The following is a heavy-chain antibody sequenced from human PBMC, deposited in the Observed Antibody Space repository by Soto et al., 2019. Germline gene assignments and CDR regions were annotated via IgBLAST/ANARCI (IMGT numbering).Heavy chain of an antibody. CDR1: GGSINSGGYC. CDR3: SRGILV. D-gene: IGHD5-18*01. Sequence: SETLSLTCTVSGGSINSGGYCWILIRQHPGKGLDWIGCISYGGSTSYNPSLKSRVTISVDTSKNQFSLKLTSVTAADTAVYYCSRGILVWGQGALVTVSS. J-gene: IGHJ4*02. CDR2: ISYGGST. V-gene: IGHV4-31*03.